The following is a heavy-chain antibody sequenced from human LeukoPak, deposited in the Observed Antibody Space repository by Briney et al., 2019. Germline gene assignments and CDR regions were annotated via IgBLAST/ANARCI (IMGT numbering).Heavy chain of an antibody. CDR1: GFTFSDYY. J-gene: IGHJ4*02. V-gene: IGHV3-11*04. Sequence: GGSLRLSCAASGFTFSDYYMSWIRQAPGKGLEWVSYISSSGSTIYYADSVKGRFTISRDNAKNSLYLQMNSLRAEDTAVYYCARDMILVYHYFDYWGQGTLVTVSS. CDR3: ARDMILVYHYFDY. CDR2: ISSSGSTI. D-gene: IGHD3-22*01.